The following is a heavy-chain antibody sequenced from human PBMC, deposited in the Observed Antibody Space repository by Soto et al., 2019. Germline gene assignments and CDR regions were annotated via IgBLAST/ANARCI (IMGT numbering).Heavy chain of an antibody. J-gene: IGHJ5*02. CDR2: ITPVFGSV. CDR3: AREPLSIHADGLAP. V-gene: IGHV1-69*08. Sequence: QVRLIQSGPQVRKTGSSVRVSCEPSGETFASYNIAWVRQAPGQGLEWMGKITPVFGSVRYSQSFQGRLTITAARSTGTSHMELSDLRLDDSAVYFCAREPLSIHADGLAPWGQGTLVTVSS. CDR1: GETFASYN.